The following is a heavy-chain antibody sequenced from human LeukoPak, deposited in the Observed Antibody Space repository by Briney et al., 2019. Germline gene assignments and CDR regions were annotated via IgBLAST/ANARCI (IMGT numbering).Heavy chain of an antibody. CDR1: GFTFSSYA. CDR2: ISDSGGST. CDR3: AKSIVATWDYYYYYMDV. J-gene: IGHJ6*03. V-gene: IGHV3-23*01. D-gene: IGHD5-12*01. Sequence: PGGSLRLSCTASGFTFSSYAMSWVRQAPGKGLEWVSTISDSGGSTYYADSVKGRFTISRDNSKNTLYLQINSLRAEDTAAYYCAKSIVATWDYYYYYMDVWGKGTTVTVSS.